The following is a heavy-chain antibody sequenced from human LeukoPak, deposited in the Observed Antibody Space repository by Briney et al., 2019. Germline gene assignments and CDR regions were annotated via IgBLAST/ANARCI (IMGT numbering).Heavy chain of an antibody. Sequence: GGSLRLSCAVSGFSFSDYYMSWIRQAPGKGLEWVSCISSSSSYTNYADSVKGRFTISRDNAKNSLYLQMNSLRAEDTAVYYCARDGKAAAVDAFDIWGQGTMVTVSS. CDR1: GFSFSDYY. J-gene: IGHJ3*02. CDR3: ARDGKAAAVDAFDI. D-gene: IGHD6-13*01. CDR2: ISSSSSYT. V-gene: IGHV3-11*06.